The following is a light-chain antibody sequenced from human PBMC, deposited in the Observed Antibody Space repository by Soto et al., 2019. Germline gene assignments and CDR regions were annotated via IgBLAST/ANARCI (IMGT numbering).Light chain of an antibody. J-gene: IGLJ1*01. CDR1: SSYVGSYNL. V-gene: IGLV2-23*02. CDR2: EVS. CDR3: CSYAGSSTFV. Sequence: ALTQPASVSGSPGQSITISCTGTSSYVGSYNLVSWYQQHPGKAPKLMIYEVSKRPSGVSNRFSGSKSGNTASLTISGLQAEDEADYYCCSYAGSSTFVFGTGTKVTVL.